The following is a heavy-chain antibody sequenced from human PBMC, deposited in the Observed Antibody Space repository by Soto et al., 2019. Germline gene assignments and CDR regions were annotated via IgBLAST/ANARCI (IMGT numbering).Heavy chain of an antibody. V-gene: IGHV4-59*01. CDR3: AREGVRLYGMDV. CDR2: IYYSGST. D-gene: IGHD3-10*01. Sequence: QVQLQESGPGLVKPSETLSLTCTVSGGSISSYYWSWIRQPPGKGLEWIGYIYYSGSTNYNPSLKSRVTISVDTANNQFSLKLSSVTAADTAVYYCAREGVRLYGMDVWGQGTTVTVSS. CDR1: GGSISSYY. J-gene: IGHJ6*02.